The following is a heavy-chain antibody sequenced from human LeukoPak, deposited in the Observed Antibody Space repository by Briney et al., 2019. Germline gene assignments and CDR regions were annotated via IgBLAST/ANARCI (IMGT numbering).Heavy chain of an antibody. J-gene: IGHJ6*02. V-gene: IGHV3-48*03. CDR3: ARVDFWSGYPYYYYYYGMDV. CDR2: ISSSGSTI. Sequence: GGSLRLSCAASGFTFSTYNMNWVRQAPGKGLEWVSYISSSGSTIYYADSVKGRFTISRDNAKNSLYLQMNSLRAEDTAVYYCARVDFWSGYPYYYYYYGMDVWGQGTTVTVSS. CDR1: GFTFSTYN. D-gene: IGHD3-3*01.